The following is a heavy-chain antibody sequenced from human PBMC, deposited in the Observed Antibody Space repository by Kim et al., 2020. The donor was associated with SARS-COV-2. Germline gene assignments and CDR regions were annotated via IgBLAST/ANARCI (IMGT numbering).Heavy chain of an antibody. V-gene: IGHV1-18*01. J-gene: IGHJ3*02. CDR2: ISAYNGNT. Sequence: ASVKVSCKASGYTFTSYGISWVRQAPGQGLEWMGWISAYNGNTNYAQKLQGRVTMTTDTSTSTAYMELRSLRSDYTAVYYCARDFGPDYYDSSGYHDAFDIWGQGTMVTVSS. D-gene: IGHD3-22*01. CDR1: GYTFTSYG. CDR3: ARDFGPDYYDSSGYHDAFDI.